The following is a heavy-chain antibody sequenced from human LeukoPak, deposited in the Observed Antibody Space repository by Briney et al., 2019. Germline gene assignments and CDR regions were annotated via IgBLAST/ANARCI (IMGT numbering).Heavy chain of an antibody. Sequence: SETLSLTCTVSGGSISSYYWSWIRQPPGKGLEWIGYIYYSGSTNYNPSLKSRVTISVDTSKNQFSLKLSSVTAADTAVYYCASAPYSSSSWWFGYWGQGTTVTVSS. D-gene: IGHD6-6*01. CDR2: IYYSGST. CDR3: ASAPYSSSSWWFGY. CDR1: GGSISSYY. J-gene: IGHJ6*02. V-gene: IGHV4-59*01.